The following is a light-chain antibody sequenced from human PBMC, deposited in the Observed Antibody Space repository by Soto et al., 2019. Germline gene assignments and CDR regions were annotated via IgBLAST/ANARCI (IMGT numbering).Light chain of an antibody. CDR3: SSETGTNYLYV. V-gene: IGLV2-8*01. CDR1: SSDVGGYNY. J-gene: IGLJ1*01. CDR2: EVS. Sequence: QSVLTQPPSASGSFGQLVTISCTGTSSDVGGYNYVSWYQQHPGKAPKLMIYEVSERPSGVPDRFSGSKSGNTASLTVSGLQADYVVDDSASSETGTNYLYVVGTGSKVTVL.